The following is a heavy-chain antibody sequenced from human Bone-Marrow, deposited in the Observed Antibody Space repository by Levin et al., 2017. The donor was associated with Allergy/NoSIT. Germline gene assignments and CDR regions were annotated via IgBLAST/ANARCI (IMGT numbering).Heavy chain of an antibody. J-gene: IGHJ6*03. Sequence: GGSLRLSCSASGFTFSSYAMHWVRQAPGKGLEYVSAISSNGGSTYYADSVKGRFTISRDNSKNTLYLQMSSLRAEDTAVYYCVKRNNYDFWSGYYNPRYDYMDVWGKGTTVTVSS. V-gene: IGHV3-64D*06. CDR3: VKRNNYDFWSGYYNPRYDYMDV. D-gene: IGHD3-3*01. CDR1: GFTFSSYA. CDR2: ISSNGGST.